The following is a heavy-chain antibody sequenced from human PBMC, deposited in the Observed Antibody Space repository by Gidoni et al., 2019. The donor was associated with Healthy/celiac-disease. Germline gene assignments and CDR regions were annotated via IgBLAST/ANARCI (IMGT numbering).Heavy chain of an antibody. J-gene: IGHJ4*02. CDR3: AREEGATDDY. CDR1: GFTFRSYS. CDR2: ISSSSSYI. V-gene: IGHV3-21*01. D-gene: IGHD1-26*01. Sequence: EVHLVESGGGLVKPGGSLILSCAASGFTFRSYSMNWVRQAPGKGLEGVASISSSSSYIYYADSVKGRFTISRDNAKNSLYLQMNSLRAEDTAVYYCAREEGATDDYWGQGTLVTVSS.